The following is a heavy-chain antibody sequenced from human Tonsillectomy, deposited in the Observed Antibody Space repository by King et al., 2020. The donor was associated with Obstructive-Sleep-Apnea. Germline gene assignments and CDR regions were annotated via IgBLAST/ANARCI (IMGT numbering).Heavy chain of an antibody. D-gene: IGHD1-14*01. V-gene: IGHV4-59*08. J-gene: IGHJ5*02. Sequence: VQLQESGPGLVKPSETLSLTCAMSGGSISSYYWNWIRQPPGKGLEWIGYIHYSAFTNYNPSLKSRVTISVDTSKNQVSLKLYSVTAADTAVYFCARQDNHPGWFDPWGQETLVTVSS. CDR3: ARQDNHPGWFDP. CDR2: IHYSAFT. CDR1: GGSISSYY.